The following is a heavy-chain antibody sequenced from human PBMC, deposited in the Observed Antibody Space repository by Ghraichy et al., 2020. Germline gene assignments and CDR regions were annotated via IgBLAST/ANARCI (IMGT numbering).Heavy chain of an antibody. CDR3: ARDLKQQRFHYGMDV. Sequence: SVKVSCKASGGTFSSYAISWVRQAPGQGLEWMGGIIPIFGTANYAQKIQGRVTITADESTSTAYMELSSLRSEDTAVYYCARDLKQQRFHYGMDVWGQGTTVTVSS. J-gene: IGHJ6*02. CDR1: GGTFSSYA. V-gene: IGHV1-69*13. CDR2: IIPIFGTA. D-gene: IGHD6-13*01.